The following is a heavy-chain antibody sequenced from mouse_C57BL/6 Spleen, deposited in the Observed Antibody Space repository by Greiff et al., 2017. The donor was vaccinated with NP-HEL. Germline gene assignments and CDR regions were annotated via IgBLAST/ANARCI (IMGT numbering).Heavy chain of an antibody. CDR3: ARGDGYYLYYAMDY. CDR2: INPNNGGT. J-gene: IGHJ4*01. D-gene: IGHD2-3*01. V-gene: IGHV1-26*01. Sequence: EVQLQQSGPELVKPGASVKISCKASGYTFTDYYMNWVKQSHGKSLEWIGDINPNNGGTSYNQKFKGKATLTVDKSSSTAYMELRSLTSEDSAVYYCARGDGYYLYYAMDYWGQGTSVTVSS. CDR1: GYTFTDYY.